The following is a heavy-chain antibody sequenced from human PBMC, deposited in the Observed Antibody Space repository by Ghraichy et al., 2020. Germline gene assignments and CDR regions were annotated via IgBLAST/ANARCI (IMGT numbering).Heavy chain of an antibody. CDR2: IYYSGST. Sequence: SETLSLTCTVSGDSISSSSYYWGWIRQPPGKGLEWIGNIYYSGSTYYNPSLKSRVTMSVDTSKNQFSLNLSSVTAADTAVYSCVRGWYLQYFQDWGQGTLVTVSS. V-gene: IGHV4-39*01. D-gene: IGHD6-19*01. J-gene: IGHJ1*01. CDR1: GDSISSSSYY. CDR3: VRGWYLQYFQD.